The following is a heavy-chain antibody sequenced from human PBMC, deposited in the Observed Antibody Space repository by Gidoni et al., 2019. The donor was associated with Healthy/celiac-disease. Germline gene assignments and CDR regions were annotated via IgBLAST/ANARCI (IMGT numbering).Heavy chain of an antibody. CDR1: GFTFSSYA. V-gene: IGHV3-23*01. Sequence: EVQLLESGGGLVQPGGSLILSCAASGFTFSSYAMSWVRQAPGKGLEGVSAIRCSGGSTYYADSVKGRFTISRDNSKNTLYLQMNSLRAEDTAVYYCAKRGHYGSGSYYNWGFDYWGQGTLVTVSS. J-gene: IGHJ4*02. CDR2: IRCSGGST. CDR3: AKRGHYGSGSYYNWGFDY. D-gene: IGHD3-10*01.